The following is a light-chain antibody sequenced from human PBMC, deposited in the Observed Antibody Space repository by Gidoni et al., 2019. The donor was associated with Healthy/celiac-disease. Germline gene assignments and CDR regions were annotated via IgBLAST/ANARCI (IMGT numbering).Light chain of an antibody. J-gene: IGKJ1*01. Sequence: DIQMTQSPSTLSASVGDRVTITCRASQSISSWLAWYQQKPGKAPKLLIYDASSLESGVPSRFSGRGSGTEFTLTSSSLQPDDFATYYCQQYNSYPWTFGQGTKVEIK. CDR1: QSISSW. CDR2: DAS. V-gene: IGKV1-5*01. CDR3: QQYNSYPWT.